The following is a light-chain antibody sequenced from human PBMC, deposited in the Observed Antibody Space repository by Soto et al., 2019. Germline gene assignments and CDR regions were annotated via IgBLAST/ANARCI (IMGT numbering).Light chain of an antibody. Sequence: DIQMTQYPSSLSATVGDSVTISCRASQDINIYLAWFQQRPGKAPRSLIYAASTLQSGVPSKFSGSGSGTDFTLTISSLQPEDFTTYYCQQYKSFPLTFCGVTKVDIK. CDR2: AAS. CDR3: QQYKSFPLT. J-gene: IGKJ4*01. CDR1: QDINIY. V-gene: IGKV1-16*02.